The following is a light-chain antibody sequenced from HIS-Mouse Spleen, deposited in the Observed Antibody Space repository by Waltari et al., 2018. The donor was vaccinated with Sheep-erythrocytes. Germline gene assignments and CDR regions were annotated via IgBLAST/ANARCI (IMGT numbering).Light chain of an antibody. V-gene: IGKV1-13*02. Sequence: AIQLTQSPSSLSASVGDRVTITCRASQGISSALACYQQKPGKAPKLLIYDSSSLESGVPSRFSGSGSGTDFTLTISSLQPEDFATYYCQQANSFPITFGQGTRLEIK. CDR3: QQANSFPIT. CDR1: QGISSA. J-gene: IGKJ5*01. CDR2: DSS.